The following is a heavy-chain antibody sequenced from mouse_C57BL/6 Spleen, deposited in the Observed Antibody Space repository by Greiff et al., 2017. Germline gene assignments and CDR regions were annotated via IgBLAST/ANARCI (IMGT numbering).Heavy chain of an antibody. D-gene: IGHD1-1*01. CDR2: IHPNSGST. V-gene: IGHV1-64*01. CDR3: ARAPLYYDSSNGYFDV. CDR1: GYTFTSYW. J-gene: IGHJ1*03. Sequence: QVQLQQPGAELVKPGASVKLSCKASGYTFTSYWMHWVKQRPGQGLEWIGMIHPNSGSTNYNEKFKSKATLTVDKSSSTAYMQLSSLTSEDSAVYYCARAPLYYDSSNGYFDVWGTGTTVTVSS.